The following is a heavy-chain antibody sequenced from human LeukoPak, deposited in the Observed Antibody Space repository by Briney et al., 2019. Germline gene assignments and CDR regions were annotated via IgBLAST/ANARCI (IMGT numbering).Heavy chain of an antibody. D-gene: IGHD5-24*01. Sequence: GGSLRLSCAVSGFTFSSYAMHWVRQAPGKGLEWVAVISYDGSNKYYADSVKGRFTISRDNSKNTLYLQMNSLRAEDTAVYYCAKGGDGYNYLSGGFDYWGQGTLVTVSS. CDR3: AKGGDGYNYLSGGFDY. V-gene: IGHV3-30*04. J-gene: IGHJ4*02. CDR2: ISYDGSNK. CDR1: GFTFSSYA.